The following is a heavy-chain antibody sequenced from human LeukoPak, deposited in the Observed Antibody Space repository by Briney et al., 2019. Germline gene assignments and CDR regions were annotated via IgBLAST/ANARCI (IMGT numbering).Heavy chain of an antibody. Sequence: ASVKVSCKASGYTFTGYYMHWVRQAPGQGLEWMGWINPNSGGTNYAQKFQGRVTMTRDTSISTAYMELSRLRSDDTAVYYCAGEPYSSGWAPFDYWGQGTLVTVSS. CDR1: GYTFTGYY. J-gene: IGHJ4*02. CDR3: AGEPYSSGWAPFDY. D-gene: IGHD6-19*01. V-gene: IGHV1-2*02. CDR2: INPNSGGT.